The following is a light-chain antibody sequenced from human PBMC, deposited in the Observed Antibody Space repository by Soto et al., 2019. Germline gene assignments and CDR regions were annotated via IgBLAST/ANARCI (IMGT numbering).Light chain of an antibody. V-gene: IGKV1-5*03. CDR1: QTISSW. CDR3: QQLNSYPSST. Sequence: DIQMTQSPSTLSGSVGDRVTITCRASQTISSWLAWYQQKPGKAPKLLIYKASTLKSGVPSRFSGSRSGTDFTLTISSLRPEDFATYYCQQLNSYPSSTFGGGTKVDIK. CDR2: KAS. J-gene: IGKJ4*01.